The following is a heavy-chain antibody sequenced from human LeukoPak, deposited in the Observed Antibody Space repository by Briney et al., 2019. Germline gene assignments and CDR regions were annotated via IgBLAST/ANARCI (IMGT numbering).Heavy chain of an antibody. D-gene: IGHD6-13*01. V-gene: IGHV3-74*01. CDR2: IATDGGT. J-gene: IGHJ5*02. CDR3: VCVGLLRAGKEGP. Sequence: GGSLRLSCAVSGFTFSSYWMHWVRQAPGKGLEWVSHIATDGGTGYADSVEGRFTISRDNAKSTLYLQMNSLRDEDTAVYYCVCVGLLRAGKEGPWGQGTLVTVSS. CDR1: GFTFSSYW.